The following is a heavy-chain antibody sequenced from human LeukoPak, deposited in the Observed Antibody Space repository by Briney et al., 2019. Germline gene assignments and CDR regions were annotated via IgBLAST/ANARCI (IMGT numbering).Heavy chain of an antibody. CDR1: GYTFTSYG. CDR3: ARVVTGAAAGAFDY. J-gene: IGHJ4*02. V-gene: IGHV1-18*01. CDR2: ISAYNGNT. Sequence: ASVKVSCKASGYTFTSYGISWVRQAPGQGLEWMGWISAYNGNTNYAQKFQGRVTMTTDTSTSTAYMELRSLRSDDTAVYYCARVVTGAAAGAFDYWGQGTLVTVSS. D-gene: IGHD6-13*01.